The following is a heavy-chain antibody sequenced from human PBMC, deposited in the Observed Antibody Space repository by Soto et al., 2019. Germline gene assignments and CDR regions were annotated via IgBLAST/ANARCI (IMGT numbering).Heavy chain of an antibody. CDR3: ARDSGQQLVGGVDY. CDR1: GGSISSGDYY. D-gene: IGHD6-13*01. V-gene: IGHV4-30-4*01. CDR2: IYYSGST. Sequence: SETLSLTCTVSGGSISSGDYYWSWIRQPPGKGLEWIGYIYYSGSTYYNSSLKSRVTISVDTSKNQFSLKLSSVTAADTAVYYCARDSGQQLVGGVDYWGQRTLVTVSS. J-gene: IGHJ4*02.